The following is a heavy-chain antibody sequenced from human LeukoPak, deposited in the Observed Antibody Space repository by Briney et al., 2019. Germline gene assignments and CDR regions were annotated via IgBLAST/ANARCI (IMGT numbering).Heavy chain of an antibody. CDR2: ISYDGNNK. V-gene: IGHV3-30-3*01. CDR3: ARDRGYSYGNKIDY. Sequence: GGSLRLSCAASGFTFSSYAMHWVRQAPGKGLEWVAVISYDGNNKYYADSVKGRFTISRDNSKNTLYLQMNSLRAEDTAVYYCARDRGYSYGNKIDYWGQGTLVTVSS. D-gene: IGHD5-18*01. CDR1: GFTFSSYA. J-gene: IGHJ4*02.